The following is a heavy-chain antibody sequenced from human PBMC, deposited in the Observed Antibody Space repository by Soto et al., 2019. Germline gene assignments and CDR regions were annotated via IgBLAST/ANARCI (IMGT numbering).Heavy chain of an antibody. V-gene: IGHV3-23*01. J-gene: IGHJ5*02. CDR3: AKDNNGNWNDFWFDP. D-gene: IGHD1-1*01. Sequence: GGSLRLSCAASGFTFSNYAMSWVRQAPGKGLEWVSAISGSGGSTYYADSVKGRFTISRDNSKNTLYLQMNSLRAEDTAVYYCAKDNNGNWNDFWFDPWGQGTLVTVSS. CDR1: GFTFSNYA. CDR2: ISGSGGST.